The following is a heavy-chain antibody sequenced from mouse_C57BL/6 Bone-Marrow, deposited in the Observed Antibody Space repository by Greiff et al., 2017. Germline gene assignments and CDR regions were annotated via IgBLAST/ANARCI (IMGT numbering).Heavy chain of an antibody. CDR1: GYTFTDYE. CDR3: TRSPFYSGSSYWYFDV. J-gene: IGHJ1*03. D-gene: IGHD1-1*01. V-gene: IGHV1-15*01. Sequence: VQLQQSGAELVRPGASVTLSCKASGYTFTDYEMHWVKQTPVHGLEWIGAIDPETGGTAYNQKFKGKAIMTADKSSSTAYMALRSLTSDDSAVYYCTRSPFYSGSSYWYFDVWGTGTTVTVSS. CDR2: IDPETGGT.